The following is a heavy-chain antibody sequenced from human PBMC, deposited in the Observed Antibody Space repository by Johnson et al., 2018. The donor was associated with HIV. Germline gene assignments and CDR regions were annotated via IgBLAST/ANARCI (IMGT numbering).Heavy chain of an antibody. CDR1: GFTFSSYD. Sequence: VQLLESGGGLVQPGGSLRLSCAASGFTFSSYDMHWVRQATGKGLEWVSAIGTAGDTYYPGSVKGRFTISRENAKNSLYLQMNSLRAGDTAVYYCARGYYYDSSGYPDAFDIWGQGTMVTVSS. CDR2: IGTAGDT. J-gene: IGHJ3*02. V-gene: IGHV3-13*01. CDR3: ARGYYYDSSGYPDAFDI. D-gene: IGHD3-22*01.